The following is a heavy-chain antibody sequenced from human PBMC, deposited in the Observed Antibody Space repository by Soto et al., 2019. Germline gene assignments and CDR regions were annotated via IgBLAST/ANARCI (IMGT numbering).Heavy chain of an antibody. CDR2: ISYDGNNK. V-gene: IGHV3-30*18. J-gene: IGHJ6*02. Sequence: QVQLVESGGGVVQPGRSLRLSCAAYGFTFSNYGMHWIRQAPGKGLEWVAVISYDGNNKYYADSVKGRFTISRDTSKNTLYLQMSSLRADDTAVYYCAKDRTAYYYYYDMDVWGQGTTVTVSS. CDR1: GFTFSNYG. CDR3: AKDRTAYYYYYDMDV.